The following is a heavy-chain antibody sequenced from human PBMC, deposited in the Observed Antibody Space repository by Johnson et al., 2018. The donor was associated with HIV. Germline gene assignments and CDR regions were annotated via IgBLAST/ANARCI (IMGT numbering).Heavy chain of an antibody. D-gene: IGHD6-13*01. V-gene: IGHV3-30-3*01. Sequence: VQLVESGGGVVQPGRSLRLSCAASGFTFSSYAMHWVRQAPGKGLEWVAVISYDGSNKYYADHVKGRSTISRDNSKNTLDLQMNSLRAEDTAVYYCAREATYSSSWYHDVFDIWGQGTMVTVSS. CDR3: AREATYSSSWYHDVFDI. CDR1: GFTFSSYA. J-gene: IGHJ3*02. CDR2: ISYDGSNK.